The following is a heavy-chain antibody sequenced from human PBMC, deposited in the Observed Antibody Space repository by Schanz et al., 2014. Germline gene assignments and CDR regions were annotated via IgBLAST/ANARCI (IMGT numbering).Heavy chain of an antibody. V-gene: IGHV1-69*02. CDR3: ARVSMEFERGKSYYYYMDV. Sequence: QVQLVQSGAEVKKPGSSMKVSCKASGGTFSTYPINWLRQAPGQGLEWMGRIIPIHGIVNYAQRFQDRVRITADKSSDTAYMELSSLRSEDTAVYYCARVSMEFERGKSYYYYMDVWGRGTTVTVSS. D-gene: IGHD3-10*01. J-gene: IGHJ6*03. CDR2: IIPIHGIV. CDR1: GGTFSTYP.